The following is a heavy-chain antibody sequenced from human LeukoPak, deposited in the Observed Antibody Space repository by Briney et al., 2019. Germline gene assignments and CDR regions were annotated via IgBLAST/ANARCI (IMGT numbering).Heavy chain of an antibody. CDR1: GFTFSTYA. D-gene: IGHD1-26*01. CDR3: VKVSLTVGATYFDY. CDR2: ITSNGVNT. J-gene: IGHJ4*02. Sequence: GGSLRLSCSASGFTFSTYAMHWVRQAPGKGLEYVSGITSNGVNTYHADSVKGRFTVSRDNSKNTLYFQMSSLRADDTAVYYCVKVSLTVGATYFDYWGQGTLVTVSS. V-gene: IGHV3-64D*06.